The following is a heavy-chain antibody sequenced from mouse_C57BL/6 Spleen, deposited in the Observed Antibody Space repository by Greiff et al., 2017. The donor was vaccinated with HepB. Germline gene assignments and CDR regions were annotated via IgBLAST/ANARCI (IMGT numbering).Heavy chain of an antibody. CDR3: ARCGGYYFDY. J-gene: IGHJ2*01. Sequence: EVKLQESGGGLVQPGGSLKLSCAASGFTFSDYYMYWVRQTPEKRLEWVAYISNGGGSTYYPDTVKGRFTISRDNAKNTLYLQMSRLKSEDTAMYYCARCGGYYFDYWGQGTTLTVSS. CDR2: ISNGGGST. V-gene: IGHV5-12*01. D-gene: IGHD1-1*02. CDR1: GFTFSDYY.